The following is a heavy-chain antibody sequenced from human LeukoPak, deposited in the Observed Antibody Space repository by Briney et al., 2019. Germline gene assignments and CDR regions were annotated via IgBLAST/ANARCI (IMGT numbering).Heavy chain of an antibody. Sequence: GGSLRLSCAVSGFTFSSYAMHWVRQVTGKGLEYVSAISDNGGRTYYADSVKGRFTISRDNSKNTLYLQMGSLRAEDMAVYYCATLTSGSYVHWGQGTLVTVSS. D-gene: IGHD1-26*01. J-gene: IGHJ4*02. V-gene: IGHV3-64*02. CDR1: GFTFSSYA. CDR2: ISDNGGRT. CDR3: ATLTSGSYVH.